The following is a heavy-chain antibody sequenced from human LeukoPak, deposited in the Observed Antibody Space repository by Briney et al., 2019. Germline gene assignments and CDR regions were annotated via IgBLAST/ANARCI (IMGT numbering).Heavy chain of an antibody. Sequence: PSETLSLTCTVSGGSISSYYWSWIRQPAGKGLEWIGRIFSSESTNYNSSLKSRVTMSVDTSKNQFSLKMSSVTAADTAVYYCARNQHTIVGLTYFFDYWGQGLLVTVSS. J-gene: IGHJ4*02. D-gene: IGHD3-22*01. CDR3: ARNQHTIVGLTYFFDY. V-gene: IGHV4-4*07. CDR2: IFSSEST. CDR1: GGSISSYY.